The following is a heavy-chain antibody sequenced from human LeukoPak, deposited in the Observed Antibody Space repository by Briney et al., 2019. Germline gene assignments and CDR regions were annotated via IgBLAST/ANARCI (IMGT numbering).Heavy chain of an antibody. Sequence: GPGGSLRLSCAASGFTFDDYGMSWVRQAPGKGLEWVSGINWNGGSTGYADSVKGRFTISRDNAKNSLYLQMNSLRSEDTAVYYCARDQGGSYSGVSFDYWGQGTPVTVSS. J-gene: IGHJ4*02. V-gene: IGHV3-20*04. CDR2: INWNGGST. CDR1: GFTFDDYG. D-gene: IGHD1-26*01. CDR3: ARDQGGSYSGVSFDY.